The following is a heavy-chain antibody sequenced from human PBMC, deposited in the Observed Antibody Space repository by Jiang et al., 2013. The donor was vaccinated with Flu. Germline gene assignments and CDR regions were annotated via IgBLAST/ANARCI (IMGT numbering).Heavy chain of an antibody. V-gene: IGHV3-30*18. Sequence: VQLLESGGGVVQPGRSLRLSCAASGFTFSSYGMHWVRQAPGKGLEWVAVISYDGSNKYYADSVKGRFTISRDNSKNTLYLQMNSLRAEDTAVYYCAKDPDLAGYSANYGMDVVGAKGPRSPSP. D-gene: IGHD1-26*01. CDR3: AKDPDLAGYSANYGMDV. CDR2: ISYDGSNK. CDR1: GFTFSSYG. J-gene: IGHJ6*02.